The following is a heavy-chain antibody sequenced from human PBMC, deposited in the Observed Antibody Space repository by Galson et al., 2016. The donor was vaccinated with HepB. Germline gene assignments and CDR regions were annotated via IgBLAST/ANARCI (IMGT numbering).Heavy chain of an antibody. CDR1: GFTFRNYA. Sequence: SLRLSCAASGFTFRNYALSWVRRPPGKGLEWGPHIDGPTPNTHYADSVRGRFSISRDNSRDTLYLQMDSLTAEDSAIYYCTTWLSHHFDYWGQGTRVTVSP. J-gene: IGHJ4*02. V-gene: IGHV3-23*01. CDR2: IDGPTPNT. D-gene: IGHD6-19*01. CDR3: TTWLSHHFDY.